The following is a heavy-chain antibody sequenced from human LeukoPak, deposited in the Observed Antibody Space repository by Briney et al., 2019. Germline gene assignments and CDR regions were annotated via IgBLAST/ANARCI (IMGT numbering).Heavy chain of an antibody. V-gene: IGHV4-61*02. Sequence: SQTLSLTCTVSGDSISSGSYYWSWIRQPAGKGLEWIGRIYTSGSTNYNPSLKSRVTISVDTSKNQFSLKLSSVTAADTAVYYCARDTPSGYYYYYMDVWGKGTTVTVSS. D-gene: IGHD6-25*01. CDR1: GDSISSGSYY. J-gene: IGHJ6*03. CDR2: IYTSGST. CDR3: ARDTPSGYYYYYMDV.